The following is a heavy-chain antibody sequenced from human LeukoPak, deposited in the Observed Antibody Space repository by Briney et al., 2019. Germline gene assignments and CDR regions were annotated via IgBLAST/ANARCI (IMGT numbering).Heavy chain of an antibody. D-gene: IGHD5-18*01. J-gene: IGHJ6*02. CDR3: ARLRSVPELWPKTYYYGMDV. V-gene: IGHV4-34*01. CDR2: INHSGST. CDR1: GGSFSGYY. Sequence: PSETLSLTCAVYGGSFSGYYWSWIRQPPGKGLEWIGEINHSGSTNYNPSLKSRVTISVDTSKNQFSLKLSSVTAADTAVYYCARLRSVPELWPKTYYYGMDVWGQGTTVTVSS.